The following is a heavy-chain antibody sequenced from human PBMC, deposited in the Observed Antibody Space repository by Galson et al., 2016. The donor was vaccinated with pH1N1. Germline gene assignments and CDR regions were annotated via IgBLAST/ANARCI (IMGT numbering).Heavy chain of an antibody. Sequence: RQAPGQGLEWMGVIDPSGGGTTYAQKFQARVTMTRDTSTSTVYMDLSSLKSEDTAVYYCTRDLGRRREYWGQGTLVTVSS. CDR3: TRDLGRRREY. CDR2: IDPSGGGT. V-gene: IGHV1-46*01. J-gene: IGHJ4*02. D-gene: IGHD1-26*01.